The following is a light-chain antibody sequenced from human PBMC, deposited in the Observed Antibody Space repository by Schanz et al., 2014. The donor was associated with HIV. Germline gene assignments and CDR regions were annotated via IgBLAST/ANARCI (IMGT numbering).Light chain of an antibody. V-gene: IGKV1-39*01. Sequence: DIQMTQSPSSLSASVGDRVTITCRARQSISRFLNWYQQKPGKAPKLLIYAASTLQSGVPSRFSGSRFGTEFTLTISSLQPDDFATYYCQQYDIISWTFGLGTKVETK. CDR2: AAS. CDR3: QQYDIISWT. CDR1: QSISRF. J-gene: IGKJ1*01.